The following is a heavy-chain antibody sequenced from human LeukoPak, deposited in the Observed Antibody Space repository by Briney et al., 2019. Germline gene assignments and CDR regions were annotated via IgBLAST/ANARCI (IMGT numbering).Heavy chain of an antibody. CDR1: GGTFISNA. D-gene: IGHD4-11*01. V-gene: IGHV1-69*04. J-gene: IGHJ4*02. CDR2: IIPIFGMT. Sequence: SSVTVSCQPSGGTFISNALRGVGQAPGQGLDGMGRIIPIFGMTNYAQKLQGRVTVTADKSTNTAYMELSSLRSDDTAVYYCARAPQYPNTYYFDYWGQGTLVTVSS. CDR3: ARAPQYPNTYYFDY.